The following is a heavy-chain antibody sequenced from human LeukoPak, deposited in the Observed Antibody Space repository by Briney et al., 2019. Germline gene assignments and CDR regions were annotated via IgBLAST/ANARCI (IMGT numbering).Heavy chain of an antibody. CDR2: IYYSGST. V-gene: IGHV4-59*01. D-gene: IGHD3-22*01. CDR3: ARDRVYYYDNYPFDP. CDR1: GGSISSYY. Sequence: SETLSLTCTVSGGSISSYYWSWIRQPPGKGLEWIGYIYYSGSTNYNPSLKSRVTISVDTSKNQFSLKLSSVTAADTAVCYCARDRVYYYDNYPFDPWGQGTLVTVSS. J-gene: IGHJ5*02.